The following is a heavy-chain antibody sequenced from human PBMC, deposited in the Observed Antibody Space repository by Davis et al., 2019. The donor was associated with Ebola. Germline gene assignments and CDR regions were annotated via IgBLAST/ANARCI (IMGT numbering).Heavy chain of an antibody. CDR2: IGSDSGT. Sequence: GESLKISCAASGFSLRSCAMSWVRQAPGKGLEWVSGIGSDSGTHYAHSVKGRFTISRDDSKNTLYLQMSSLRAEDTAIYYCALYQLGPHYFYYMDVWGKGTTVTVSS. D-gene: IGHD2-2*01. V-gene: IGHV3-23*01. J-gene: IGHJ6*03. CDR3: ALYQLGPHYFYYMDV. CDR1: GFSLRSCA.